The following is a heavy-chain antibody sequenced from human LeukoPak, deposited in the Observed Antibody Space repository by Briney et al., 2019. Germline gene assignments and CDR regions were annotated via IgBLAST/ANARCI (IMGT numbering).Heavy chain of an antibody. Sequence: GGSLRPSCAASGFTFSSYAMSWVRQAPGKGLEWVSSIVNSDGSTYYADSVKGRFTISRDNSKNTLYLQMNSLRAEDTAVYYCAKGPGGDYYFDYWGQGTLFTVSS. CDR3: AKGPGGDYYFDY. D-gene: IGHD2-21*02. CDR1: GFTFSSYA. CDR2: IVNSDGST. J-gene: IGHJ4*02. V-gene: IGHV3-23*01.